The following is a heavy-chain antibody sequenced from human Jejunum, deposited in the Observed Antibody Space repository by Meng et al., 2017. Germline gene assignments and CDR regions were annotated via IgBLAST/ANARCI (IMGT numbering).Heavy chain of an antibody. CDR2: IYESVST. D-gene: IGHD2-15*01. J-gene: IGHJ4*02. Sequence: SETLSLTCSVSGVSISSSRSYWGWIRQPPGKGLEWIGSIYESVSTSYNMSFRGRVTVSADTSKNQFSLRLTSVSAADTAVYFCVGSENCGSNTCYDGAVNYWDQGTLVTVSS. V-gene: IGHV4-39*07. CDR1: GVSISSSRSY. CDR3: VGSENCGSNTCYDGAVNY.